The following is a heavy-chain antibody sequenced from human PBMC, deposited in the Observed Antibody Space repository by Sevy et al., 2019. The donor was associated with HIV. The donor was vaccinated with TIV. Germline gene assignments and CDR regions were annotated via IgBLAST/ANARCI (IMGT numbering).Heavy chain of an antibody. CDR2: YDPEDGET. Sequence: ASVKVSCKVSGYSVSDLSIHWVRQAPGKGLEWMGGYDPEDGETIYAQKFQGRVTMTEDTSTDTAYMELCSLRSEETAGYYCATSPDYYDSSRDAFDIWCQGTMVTVSS. J-gene: IGHJ3*02. D-gene: IGHD3-22*01. CDR1: GYSVSDLS. V-gene: IGHV1-24*01. CDR3: ATSPDYYDSSRDAFDI.